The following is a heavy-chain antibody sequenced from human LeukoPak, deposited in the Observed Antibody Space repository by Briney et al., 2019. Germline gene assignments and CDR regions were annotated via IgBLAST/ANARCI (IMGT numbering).Heavy chain of an antibody. CDR2: IKEDGSEK. CDR3: ARDHNWASDY. Sequence: GGSLRLSCAASGFTFRSYWMSWVRQAPGKGLEWVANIKEDGSEKYYVDSVKGRFTVSRDNAKNSLYLQMNSLRAEDTAVYYCARDHNWASDYWGQGTLVTVSS. V-gene: IGHV3-7*01. J-gene: IGHJ4*02. CDR1: GFTFRSYW. D-gene: IGHD3-16*01.